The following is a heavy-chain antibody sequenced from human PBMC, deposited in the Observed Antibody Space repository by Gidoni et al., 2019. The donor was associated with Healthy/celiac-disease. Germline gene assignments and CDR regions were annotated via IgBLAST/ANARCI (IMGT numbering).Heavy chain of an antibody. D-gene: IGHD3-10*01. CDR2: IIPIFGTA. CDR1: GGTFSSYA. CDR3: ARGWFGPPDYYYGMDV. V-gene: IGHV1-69*06. J-gene: IGHJ6*02. Sequence: QVQLVQSGAEVKKPGSSVKVSCKPSGGTFSSYAIRWVRQAPGQGLEWRGGIIPIFGTANYAQKFQGRVTITADKSTSTAYMELSSLRSEDTAVYYCARGWFGPPDYYYGMDVWGQGTTVTVSS.